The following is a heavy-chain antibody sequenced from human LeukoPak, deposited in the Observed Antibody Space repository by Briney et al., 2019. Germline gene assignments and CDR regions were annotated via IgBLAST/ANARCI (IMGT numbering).Heavy chain of an antibody. D-gene: IGHD2-21*01. Sequence: QPGGSLRLSCAASGFTFSSYGMHWVRQAPGKGLEWVAVIWYDGSNKYYADSVKGRFTISRDNSKNTPYLQMNSLRAEDTAVYYCAKDLAPRPHAFDIWGQGTMVTVSS. CDR3: AKDLAPRPHAFDI. J-gene: IGHJ3*02. CDR1: GFTFSSYG. V-gene: IGHV3-33*06. CDR2: IWYDGSNK.